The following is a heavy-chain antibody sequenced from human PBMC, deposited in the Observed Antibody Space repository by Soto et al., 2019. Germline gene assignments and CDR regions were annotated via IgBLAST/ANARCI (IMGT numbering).Heavy chain of an antibody. J-gene: IGHJ6*02. CDR2: ISNDGSNK. CDR3: GKHTLDCSGGDCPLYYYYGMDV. V-gene: IGHV3-30*18. CDR1: GFTFRSYG. Sequence: QVQLVESGGGVVQPGTSLRLSCAASGFTFRSYGMHWVRQAPGKGLEWLAVISNDGSNKYLADSVKGRLALSRDNSRNTLYLQINSLRVEDTAIYYCGKHTLDCSGGDCPLYYYYGMDVWGQGTTVTVSS. D-gene: IGHD2-15*01.